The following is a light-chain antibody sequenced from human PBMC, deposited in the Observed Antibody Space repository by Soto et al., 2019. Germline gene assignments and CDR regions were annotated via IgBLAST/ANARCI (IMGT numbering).Light chain of an antibody. V-gene: IGKV3-20*01. CDR2: DAS. Sequence: EIVLTQSPGTLSLSPWERATLSCRASQTVRNNYLAWYQQKPGQAPRLLIYDASSRATGIPDRFSGGGSGTDFTLTISGLEPEDFAVYYCQQFSSYPLTFGGGTKVDNK. CDR3: QQFSSYPLT. J-gene: IGKJ4*01. CDR1: QTVRNNY.